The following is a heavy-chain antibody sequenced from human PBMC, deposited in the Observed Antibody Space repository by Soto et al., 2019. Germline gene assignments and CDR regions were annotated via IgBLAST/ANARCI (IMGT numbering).Heavy chain of an antibody. CDR3: AKDRRAGGNYGFYSDF. CDR1: GFTFSSYG. D-gene: IGHD1-7*01. CDR2: SSPTGAGT. Sequence: EVQLLESGGGLVQPGGSLRLSCAASGFTFSSYGMPWVRQAPGKGLEWVSFSSPTGAGTNYADSVKGRFTISRDNSKNTLYLQMTSLRADDTAVYYCAKDRRAGGNYGFYSDFWGQGALVIVSS. J-gene: IGHJ4*02. V-gene: IGHV3-23*01.